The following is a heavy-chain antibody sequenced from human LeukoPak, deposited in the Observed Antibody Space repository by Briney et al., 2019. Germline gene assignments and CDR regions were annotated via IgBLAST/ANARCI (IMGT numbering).Heavy chain of an antibody. CDR1: GFTFTSYA. Sequence: GGSLRLSCAASGFTFTSYALHWVRQAPGMGLEWVAVISYDGNNKHYADSVKGRFTISRDNSKNTLYLQMDSLRTEDTAVYYCARDFPNTGSTYPKVTVPEFWGYGTLVTVSS. CDR3: ARDFPNTGSTYPKVTVPEF. J-gene: IGHJ4*01. V-gene: IGHV3-30*04. D-gene: IGHD2-8*02. CDR2: ISYDGNNK.